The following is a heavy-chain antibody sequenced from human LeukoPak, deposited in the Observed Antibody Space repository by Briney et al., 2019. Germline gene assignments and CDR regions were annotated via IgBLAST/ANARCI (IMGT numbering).Heavy chain of an antibody. J-gene: IGHJ5*02. CDR1: GYTFTAYY. Sequence: ASVKVSCKVSGYTFTAYYMHWVRQAPGQGLEWMGRIDPNSGGTTYVHKFQGRVAMTRDTSISTAYMELSRLTSDDTAVYYCARTPDYSVTTWGQGTLVTVSS. V-gene: IGHV1-2*02. CDR3: ARTPDYSVTT. D-gene: IGHD4-11*01. CDR2: IDPNSGGT.